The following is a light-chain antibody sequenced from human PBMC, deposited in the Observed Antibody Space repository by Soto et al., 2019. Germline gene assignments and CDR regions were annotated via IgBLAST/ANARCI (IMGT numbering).Light chain of an antibody. Sequence: QSVLTQPPSASGTPGQWVTIACSGSSSNIGTNTVIWYQQLPEAAPRLLIYSDNQRPSGVPDRFSGSKSGTSATLAISGLQSEDESDYYCAAWNVSLVVFGGGTKLT. J-gene: IGLJ2*01. CDR1: SSNIGTNT. CDR3: AAWNVSLVV. V-gene: IGLV1-44*01. CDR2: SDN.